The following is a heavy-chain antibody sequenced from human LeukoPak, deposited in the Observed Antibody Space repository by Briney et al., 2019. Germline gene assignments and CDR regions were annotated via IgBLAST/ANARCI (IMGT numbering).Heavy chain of an antibody. D-gene: IGHD2-15*01. CDR1: GGSISSSSYY. V-gene: IGHV4-39*01. J-gene: IGHJ3*02. CDR3: AGGYCSGGSCSDAFDI. CDR2: IYYSGST. Sequence: SEALSLTCTVSGGSISSSSYYWGWVRQPPGKGLEWIGSIYYSGSTYYNPSLKSRVTISVDTSKNQFSLKLSSVTAADTAVYYCAGGYCSGGSCSDAFDIWGQGTMVTVSS.